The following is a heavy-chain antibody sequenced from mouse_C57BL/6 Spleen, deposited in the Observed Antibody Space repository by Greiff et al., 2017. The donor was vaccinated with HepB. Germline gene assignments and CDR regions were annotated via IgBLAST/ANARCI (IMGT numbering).Heavy chain of an antibody. V-gene: IGHV5-4*01. Sequence: EVKLMESGGGLVKPGGSLKLSCAASGFTFSSYAMSWVRQTPEKRLEWVATISDGGSYTYYPDNVKGRFTISRDNAKNNLYLQMSHLKSEDTAMYYCARDGGYYGWFAYWGQGTLVTVSA. J-gene: IGHJ3*01. D-gene: IGHD2-3*01. CDR3: ARDGGYYGWFAY. CDR1: GFTFSSYA. CDR2: ISDGGSYT.